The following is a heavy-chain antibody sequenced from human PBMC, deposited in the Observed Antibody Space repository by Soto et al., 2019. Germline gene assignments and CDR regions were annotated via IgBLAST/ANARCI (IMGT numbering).Heavy chain of an antibody. CDR1: GGFISSSGYI. J-gene: IGHJ6*02. V-gene: IGHV4-39*01. CDR2: IYYSGST. CDR3: ASTAHSGYYHYYYYGMDV. D-gene: IGHD3-22*01. Sequence: ETRAPRCTVSGGFISSSGYIWGRLRHGPGKGLEGIGSIYYSGSTYYNPSLKSRVTISVDTSKNQFSLKLSSVTAADTAVYYCASTAHSGYYHYYYYGMDVWGQGTTVT.